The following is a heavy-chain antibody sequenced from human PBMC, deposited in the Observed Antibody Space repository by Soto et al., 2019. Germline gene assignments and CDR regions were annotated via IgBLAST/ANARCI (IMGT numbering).Heavy chain of an antibody. Sequence: SETLSLTCTVSGGSISSVDYYWSWIRQPPGKGLEWIGCIYYSGSTYYNPSLKSRVTISVDTSKNQFSLKLSSVTAADTAVYYCARGSYYYDSSGYFYFDYWGQGTLVTDSS. J-gene: IGHJ4*02. CDR1: GGSISSVDYY. D-gene: IGHD3-22*01. CDR2: IYYSGST. CDR3: ARGSYYYDSSGYFYFDY. V-gene: IGHV4-30-4*01.